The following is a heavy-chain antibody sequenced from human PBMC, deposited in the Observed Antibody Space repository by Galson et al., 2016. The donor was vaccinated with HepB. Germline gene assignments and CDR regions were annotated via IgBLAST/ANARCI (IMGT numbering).Heavy chain of an antibody. CDR1: GFTFSSYG. V-gene: IGHV3-21*04. CDR2: TTATSTFI. Sequence: SLRLSCAASGFTFSSYGMNWVRQAPGKGLEWVSSTTATSTFIHYADSVKGRFTISRDDAKNSLFLQMNSLTAEDTAVYYCAREGDGDYGSTTHFDLWGQGALVTVSS. J-gene: IGHJ4*02. CDR3: AREGDGDYGSTTHFDL. D-gene: IGHD3-10*01.